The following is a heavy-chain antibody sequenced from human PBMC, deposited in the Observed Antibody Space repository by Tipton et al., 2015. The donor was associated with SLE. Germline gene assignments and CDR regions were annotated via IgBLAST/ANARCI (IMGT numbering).Heavy chain of an antibody. D-gene: IGHD6-13*01. V-gene: IGHV3-21*01. CDR2: ISSSSSNI. Sequence: SLRLSCAASGFTFSSYAMHWVRQAPGKGLEWVSVISSSSSNIYYADSVKGRFTISRDNTKNSLYLQMNSLRAEDTAVYYCARDRAVRQQLPIPSDYWGQGTLVTVSS. CDR3: ARDRAVRQQLPIPSDY. J-gene: IGHJ4*02. CDR1: GFTFSSYA.